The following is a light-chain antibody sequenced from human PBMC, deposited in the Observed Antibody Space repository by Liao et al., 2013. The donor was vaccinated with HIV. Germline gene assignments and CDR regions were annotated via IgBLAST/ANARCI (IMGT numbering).Light chain of an antibody. V-gene: IGLV3-1*01. CDR3: QAWDIGTGV. CDR2: QDT. J-gene: IGLJ1*01. Sequence: SSDLTQPPSVSVSPGQTASITCSGDKLGDKFASWYQQKPGQSPVLVIYQDTKRPSGIPARFSGSNSGNTATLTISGAQAMDEADYYCQAWDIGTGVFGTGTKVTVL. CDR1: KLGDKF.